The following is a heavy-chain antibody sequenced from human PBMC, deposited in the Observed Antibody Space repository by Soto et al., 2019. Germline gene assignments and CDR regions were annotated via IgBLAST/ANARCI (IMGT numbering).Heavy chain of an antibody. J-gene: IGHJ6*02. V-gene: IGHV3-21*01. CDR1: GFSLTTYT. Sequence: KPGGSLRLSCEASGFSLTTYTMNWVRQASGKGMEWVSSITSSSGHIYYADSVKGRFTISRDNARNSLYLQMNSLRAEDTAVYYCVRERRPSTFYGMDVWGQGTTVTVSS. CDR2: ITSSSGHI. CDR3: VRERRPSTFYGMDV.